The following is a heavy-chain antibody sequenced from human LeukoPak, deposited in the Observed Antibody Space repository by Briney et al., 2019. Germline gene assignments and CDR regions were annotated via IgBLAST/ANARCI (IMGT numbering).Heavy chain of an antibody. J-gene: IGHJ2*01. V-gene: IGHV5-51*01. Sequence: GESLKISCKGSGYSFTNYWIGWVRRMPGKGLGWMGIIYPGDSGTRYSPSFQGQVTISADKSISTAYLQWSSLKASDTAMYYCARISYYGSGSWYFDLWGRGTLVTVSS. CDR2: IYPGDSGT. CDR1: GYSFTNYW. D-gene: IGHD3-10*01. CDR3: ARISYYGSGSWYFDL.